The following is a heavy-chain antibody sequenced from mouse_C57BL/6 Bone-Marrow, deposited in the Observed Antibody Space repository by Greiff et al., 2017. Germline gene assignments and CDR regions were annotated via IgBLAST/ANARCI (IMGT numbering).Heavy chain of an antibody. J-gene: IGHJ4*01. CDR3: ARGTTVVADAMDY. CDR1: GFTFSSYA. V-gene: IGHV5-4*01. D-gene: IGHD1-1*01. Sequence: EVQVVESGGGLVKPGGSLKLSCAASGFTFSSYAMSWVRQTPEKRLEWVATISDGGSYTYYPDNVKGRFTISRDNAKNNLYLQMSHLKSEDTAMYYCARGTTVVADAMDYWGQGTSVTVSS. CDR2: ISDGGSYT.